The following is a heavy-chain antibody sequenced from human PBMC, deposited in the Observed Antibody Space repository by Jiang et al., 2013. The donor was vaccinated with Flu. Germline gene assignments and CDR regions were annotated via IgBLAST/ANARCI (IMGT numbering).Heavy chain of an antibody. CDR3: ARETKYSSGWASAFDY. V-gene: IGHV6-1*01. Sequence: KSRITINPDTSKNQFSLQLNSVTPEDTAVYYCARETKYSSGWASAFDYWGQGTLVTVSS. J-gene: IGHJ4*02. D-gene: IGHD6-19*01.